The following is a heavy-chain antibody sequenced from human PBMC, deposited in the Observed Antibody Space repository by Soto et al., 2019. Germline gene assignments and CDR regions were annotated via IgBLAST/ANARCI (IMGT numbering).Heavy chain of an antibody. CDR1: GYTFTGYY. D-gene: IGHD3-16*01. CDR2: INSNTRDT. V-gene: IGHV1-2*06. J-gene: IGHJ1*01. Sequence: QVQLVQSGAEVKKPGASVTVSCKASGYTFTGYYIYWVRQAPGQGLEWMGRINSNTRDTRYAQRFQCKVTMTSDTSINTAYMELRSLKSNDTAVYYCARTLGGAEYLQCWGQGALVTVSS. CDR3: ARTLGGAEYLQC.